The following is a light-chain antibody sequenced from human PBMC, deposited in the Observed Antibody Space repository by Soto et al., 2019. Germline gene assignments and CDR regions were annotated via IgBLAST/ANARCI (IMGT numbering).Light chain of an antibody. CDR3: ASWDDGMSGLLL. Sequence: QSALTQPASVSGSPGQSITISCTGTSSDVGAYIYVSWYQQHPGKVPKLIIYEVSNRPSGVSDRFSGSKSGNTASLTISGLQAEDEADYYCASWDDGMSGLLLFGGGTKVTVL. CDR1: SSDVGAYIY. CDR2: EVS. V-gene: IGLV2-14*01. J-gene: IGLJ2*01.